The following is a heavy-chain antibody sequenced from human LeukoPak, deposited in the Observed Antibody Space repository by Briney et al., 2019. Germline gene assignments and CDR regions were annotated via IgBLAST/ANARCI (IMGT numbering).Heavy chain of an antibody. J-gene: IGHJ3*02. D-gene: IGHD2-2*01. CDR2: IKQDGSEK. V-gene: IGHV3-7*03. CDR1: GFTFSSYW. Sequence: GGSLRLSCAASGFTFSSYWMSWVRQAPGKGLEWMANIKQDGSEKYYVDSVKGRFTIFKNNAKNSLYLQMDSLRAEDTAVYYCASAGYCSSTSCYESAFDIWGQVTTVTVSS. CDR3: ASAGYCSSTSCYESAFDI.